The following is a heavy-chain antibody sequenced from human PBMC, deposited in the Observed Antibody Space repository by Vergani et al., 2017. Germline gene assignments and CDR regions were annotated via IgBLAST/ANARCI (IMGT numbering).Heavy chain of an antibody. V-gene: IGHV3-30*02. J-gene: IGHJ4*02. Sequence: QLQLVESGGSVVQPGRSLRLSCAASGFTFSSYGMHWVRQAPGKGLEWVAYIGKDGINTRYRDAVKGRFTVSRDNSKDILYLQMDSLRSEDTALYYCAKYFRDSTDGLPDSWGPGTLVIVSS. D-gene: IGHD2/OR15-2a*01. CDR3: AKYFRDSTDGLPDS. CDR1: GFTFSSYG. CDR2: IGKDGINT.